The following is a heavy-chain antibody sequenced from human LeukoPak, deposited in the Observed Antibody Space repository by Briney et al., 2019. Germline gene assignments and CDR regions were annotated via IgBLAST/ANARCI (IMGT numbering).Heavy chain of an antibody. CDR1: GFTFSSYS. J-gene: IGHJ6*03. V-gene: IGHV3-48*04. D-gene: IGHD1-26*01. Sequence: GGSLRLSCAASGFTFSSYSMNWVRQAPGKGLEWVSYISSSSSTIYYADSVKGRFTISRDNAKNSLCLQMNSLRAEDTAVYYCASWELLNYMDVWGKGTTVTVSS. CDR3: ASWELLNYMDV. CDR2: ISSSSSTI.